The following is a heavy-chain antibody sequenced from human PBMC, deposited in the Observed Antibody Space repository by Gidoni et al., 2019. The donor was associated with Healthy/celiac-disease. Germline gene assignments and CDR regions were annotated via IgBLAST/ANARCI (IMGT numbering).Heavy chain of an antibody. CDR2: INHSGST. V-gene: IGHV4-34*01. CDR1: GGSFSGYY. Sequence: QVQLQQWGAGLLKPSETLFLNCAVYGGSFSGYYWSWIRQPPGKGLEWIGEINHSGSTNYNPSLKSRVTISVDTSKNQFYLKLSSVTAADTAVYYCARPFIRYFDLWGRGTLVTVSS. J-gene: IGHJ2*01. CDR3: ARPFIRYFDL.